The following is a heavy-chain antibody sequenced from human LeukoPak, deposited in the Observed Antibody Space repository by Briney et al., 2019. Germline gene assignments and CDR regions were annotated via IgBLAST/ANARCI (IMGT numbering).Heavy chain of an antibody. J-gene: IGHJ4*02. Sequence: TGGSLRLSCAASGFTFSSYAMSWVRRAPGKGLEWVSAISGSGGSTYYADSVKGRFTISRDNSKNTLYLQMNSLRAEDTAVYYCAKPIAVAGDTYYFDYWGQGTLVTVSS. V-gene: IGHV3-23*01. CDR3: AKPIAVAGDTYYFDY. CDR1: GFTFSSYA. CDR2: ISGSGGST. D-gene: IGHD6-19*01.